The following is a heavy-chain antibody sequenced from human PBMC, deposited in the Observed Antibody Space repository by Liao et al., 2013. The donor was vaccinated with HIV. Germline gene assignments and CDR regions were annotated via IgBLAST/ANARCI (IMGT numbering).Heavy chain of an antibody. J-gene: IGHJ5*02. V-gene: IGHV4-59*12. CDR2: IYYKGST. CDR1: GGSISGFY. CDR3: ARGRGTTMIWFDP. D-gene: IGHD4-17*01. Sequence: QVQLRESGPGLVKPSETLSLTCSVSGGSISGFYWSWLRQSPGRGLEWIGYIYYKGSTNYNPSFKSRITISVDMSKDQFSLRLRSVTAADTAVYYCARGRGTTMIWFDPWGQGTLVTVSS.